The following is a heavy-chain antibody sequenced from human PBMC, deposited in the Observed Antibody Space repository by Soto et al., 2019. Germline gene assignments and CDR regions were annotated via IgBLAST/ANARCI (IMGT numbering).Heavy chain of an antibody. J-gene: IGHJ4*01. CDR2: MYNSGTS. CDR1: GGSISSGTYY. D-gene: IGHD2-15*01. CDR3: ARRLSGSSAFDY. V-gene: IGHV4-31*03. Sequence: QVQLQESGPGLLKPSQTLSLTCSVSGGSISSGTYYWSWIRHRPGKGLEWIGYMYNSGTSSYSPSLKSRSVLSVYTSKNQFSQKLTSVTAADTATYFCARRLSGSSAFDYWGLGILVTVSS.